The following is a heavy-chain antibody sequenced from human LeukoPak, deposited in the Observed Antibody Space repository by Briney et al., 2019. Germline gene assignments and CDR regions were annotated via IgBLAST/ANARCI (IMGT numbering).Heavy chain of an antibody. CDR2: ISSSSSCI. Sequence: GGSLKLSCPPSGFTFSSYAMNWVRKAPGKGLEWVQPISSSSSCIYYPDSVKGRYTISRDNAKNSLYLQMNSLRAEDTAVYSCARGPEVGDNAYWGQGTLVTVSS. CDR1: GFTFSSYA. D-gene: IGHD4-17*01. J-gene: IGHJ4*02. V-gene: IGHV3-21*01. CDR3: ARGPEVGDNAY.